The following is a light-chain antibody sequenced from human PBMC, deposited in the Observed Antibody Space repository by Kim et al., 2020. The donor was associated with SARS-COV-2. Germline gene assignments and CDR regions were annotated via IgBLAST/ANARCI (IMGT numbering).Light chain of an antibody. J-gene: IGKJ1*01. CDR1: QAIRNY. Sequence: DIQMTQSPSSLSASVGDRVTITCRASQAIRNYLAWYQQKPGKVPKLLIYTASTLQSGVPSRFSGSGSATDFTLTISSLQPEDVATYYCQKYNNAPWTFAKGPRWIS. CDR3: QKYNNAPWT. V-gene: IGKV1-27*01. CDR2: TAS.